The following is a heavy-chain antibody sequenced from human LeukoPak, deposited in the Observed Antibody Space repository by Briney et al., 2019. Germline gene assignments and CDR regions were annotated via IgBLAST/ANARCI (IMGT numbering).Heavy chain of an antibody. V-gene: IGHV3-23*01. CDR3: AKDRSSSSSYFDY. J-gene: IGHJ4*02. Sequence: GGSLRLSCAASGFTFSSYAMSWVRQAPGKGLEWVSVISGSGGSTYYADSVKGRFTISRDNSKNTLYLQINSLRADDTAVYYCAKDRSSSSSYFDYWGQGTLVTVSS. CDR2: ISGSGGST. D-gene: IGHD6-6*01. CDR1: GFTFSSYA.